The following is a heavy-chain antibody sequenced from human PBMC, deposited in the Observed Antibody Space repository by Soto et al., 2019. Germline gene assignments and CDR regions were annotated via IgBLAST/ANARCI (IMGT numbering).Heavy chain of an antibody. D-gene: IGHD6-13*01. CDR2: ISAYNGNT. Sequence: QVQLVQSGAEVKKPGASVKVSCKASGYTFTSYGISWVRQAPGQGLEWMGWISAYNGNTNYAQKLQGRVTMTTDTSTSTAYMELRSLRSDDRAVYYCASDTEGSSWTNYYYYYMDVWGKGTTVTVSS. V-gene: IGHV1-18*01. J-gene: IGHJ6*03. CDR3: ASDTEGSSWTNYYYYYMDV. CDR1: GYTFTSYG.